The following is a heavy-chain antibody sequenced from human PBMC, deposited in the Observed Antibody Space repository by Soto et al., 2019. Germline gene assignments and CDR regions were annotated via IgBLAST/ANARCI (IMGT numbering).Heavy chain of an antibody. CDR3: AHRNVEVVVTTTDSDDC. CDR2: IYWDDDK. J-gene: IGHJ4*02. Sequence: QITLKESGPTLVKPTQTLTLTCTFSGFSLSTGGVGVGWIRQPPGKALEWLALIYWDDDKRYNPSLQTRPTITKAAYNRVGLSMTNMDPVGTATYYCAHRNVEVVVTTTDSDDCWGQGSLVNVSS. CDR1: GFSLSTGGVG. D-gene: IGHD2-21*02. V-gene: IGHV2-5*02.